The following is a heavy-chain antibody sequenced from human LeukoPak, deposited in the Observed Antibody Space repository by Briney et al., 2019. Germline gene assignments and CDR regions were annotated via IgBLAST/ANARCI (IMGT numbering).Heavy chain of an antibody. CDR3: ARGGITEFDY. V-gene: IGHV1-2*02. CDR1: GYSFTDYY. J-gene: IGHJ4*02. D-gene: IGHD3-16*01. Sequence: ASVKVSCKTSGYSFTDYYMHWVRQAPGQGLEWMGWINPNSGSTKYVQKFQGRVTMTRDASITTAYMELSSLTSDDTAVYYCARGGITEFDYWGQGTLVTVSA. CDR2: INPNSGST.